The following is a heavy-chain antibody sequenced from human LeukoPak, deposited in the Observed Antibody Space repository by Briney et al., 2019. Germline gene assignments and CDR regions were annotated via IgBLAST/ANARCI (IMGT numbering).Heavy chain of an antibody. V-gene: IGHV3-21*01. Sequence: PGRSLRLSCTASGFTFGDYAMSWVRQAPGKGLEWVSSISSSSSYIYYADSVKGRFTISRDNAKNSLYLQMNSLRAEDTAVYYCASSGPLYGFDYWSQGTLVTVSS. CDR1: GFTFGDYA. D-gene: IGHD4-17*01. CDR2: ISSSSSYI. CDR3: ASSGPLYGFDY. J-gene: IGHJ4*02.